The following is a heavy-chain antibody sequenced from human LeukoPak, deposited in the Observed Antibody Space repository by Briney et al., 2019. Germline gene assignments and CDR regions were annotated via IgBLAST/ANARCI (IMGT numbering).Heavy chain of an antibody. Sequence: GASVKVSCKASGYTFTSYYMHWVRQAPGQGLEWMGIINPSGGSTSYAQKFQGRVTMTRDTSTSTVYMELSILRSEDTAVYYCASPGEKDYYFDYWGQGTLVTVSS. J-gene: IGHJ4*02. CDR3: ASPGEKDYYFDY. CDR1: GYTFTSYY. CDR2: INPSGGST. D-gene: IGHD3-16*01. V-gene: IGHV1-46*01.